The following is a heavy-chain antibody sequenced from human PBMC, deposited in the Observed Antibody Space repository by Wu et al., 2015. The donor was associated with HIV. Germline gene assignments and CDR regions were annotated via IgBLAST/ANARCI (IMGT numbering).Heavy chain of an antibody. CDR3: ARARYYDFWSGSIERPYYMDV. Sequence: QVQXVQSGAEVKKPGASVKVSCKASGYTFTSYGISWVRQAPGQGLEWMGWISAYNGNTNYAQKLQGRVTMTTDTSTSTAYMELRSLRSDDTAVYYCARARYYDFWSGSIERPYYMDVWGKGTTVTVSS. CDR2: ISAYNGNT. V-gene: IGHV1-18*01. J-gene: IGHJ6*03. CDR1: GYTFTSYG. D-gene: IGHD3-3*01.